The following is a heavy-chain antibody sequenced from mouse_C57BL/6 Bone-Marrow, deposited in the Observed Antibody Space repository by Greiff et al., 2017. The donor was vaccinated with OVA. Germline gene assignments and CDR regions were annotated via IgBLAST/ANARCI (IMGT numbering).Heavy chain of an antibody. D-gene: IGHD3-2*02. Sequence: QVQLQQPGAELVKPGASVKLSCKASGYTFTSYWMQWVKQRPGQGLEWIGEIDPSDSYTNYNHKFKGKATLTVDTSSSTAYMQLRSLTSEDSAVYYCAKDSSGYVDDWGKGTTRTVSS. CDR1: GYTFTSYW. V-gene: IGHV1-50*01. CDR2: IDPSDSYT. CDR3: AKDSSGYVDD. J-gene: IGHJ2*01.